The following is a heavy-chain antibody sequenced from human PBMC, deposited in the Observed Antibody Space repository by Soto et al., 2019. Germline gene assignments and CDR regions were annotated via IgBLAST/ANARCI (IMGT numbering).Heavy chain of an antibody. V-gene: IGHV3-23*01. D-gene: IGHD6-19*01. CDR2: ISGSGKSA. Sequence: EVQLLESGGGLVQPGGSLRLSCAASGFTFSIYAMTWVRQAPGKGLEWVSSISGSGKSAYYADSVKGRFTFSRDNSKNTLYLQMNSLRAEDTALYYCAKVGSDGWYDAFDIWGQGTVVTVSS. CDR1: GFTFSIYA. J-gene: IGHJ3*02. CDR3: AKVGSDGWYDAFDI.